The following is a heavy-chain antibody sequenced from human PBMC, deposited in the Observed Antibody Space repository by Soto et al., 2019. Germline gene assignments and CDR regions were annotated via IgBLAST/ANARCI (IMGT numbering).Heavy chain of an antibody. V-gene: IGHV3-33*01. D-gene: IGHD3-3*01. CDR2: IWYDGSKK. J-gene: IGHJ6*02. Sequence: QVQVVESGGGVVQPGRSLRLSCAASGFTFSSFGMHWVRQAPGKGLEWVSLIWYDGSKKSYGDSVKGRFTSSRDNSRNMVYLQMNSLRADDTAVYYFARDASYYSLWSGYYPSRNGMDVWGQGTTVTVSS. CDR3: ARDASYYSLWSGYYPSRNGMDV. CDR1: GFTFSSFG.